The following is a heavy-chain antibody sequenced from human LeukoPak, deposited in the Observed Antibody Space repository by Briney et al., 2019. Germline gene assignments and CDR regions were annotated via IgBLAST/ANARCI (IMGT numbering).Heavy chain of an antibody. Sequence: SETLSLTCTVSGGSISSYYWSWIRQPAGKGLEWIGRIYTSGSTNYNPSLKSRVTMSVDTSKNQFSLKLSSVTAADTAVYYCARGTYRGRAAAGVGAFGIWGQGTMVTVSS. CDR3: ARGTYRGRAAAGVGAFGI. J-gene: IGHJ3*02. D-gene: IGHD6-13*01. CDR2: IYTSGST. V-gene: IGHV4-4*07. CDR1: GGSISSYY.